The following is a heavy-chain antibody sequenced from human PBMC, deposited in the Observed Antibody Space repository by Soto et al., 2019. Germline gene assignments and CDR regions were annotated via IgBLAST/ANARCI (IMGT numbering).Heavy chain of an antibody. J-gene: IGHJ4*02. CDR2: IYYSGRT. D-gene: IGHD2-21*02. V-gene: IGHV4-39*01. CDR1: GDSINSRSYY. Sequence: SETLSLTCTVTGDSINSRSYYWGWIRQPPGKGLEWIGSIYYSGRTYNNPSLRSRVSISIDTSKDQFSLKLKSVTAADTALYFCARQRTSVVTQAHFDVWGPGSLVTVSS. CDR3: ARQRTSVVTQAHFDV.